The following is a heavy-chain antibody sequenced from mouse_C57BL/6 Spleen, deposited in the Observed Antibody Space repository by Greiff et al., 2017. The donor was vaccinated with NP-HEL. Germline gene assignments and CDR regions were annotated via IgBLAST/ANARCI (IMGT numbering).Heavy chain of an antibody. V-gene: IGHV1-7*01. CDR3: ARRGEFYGYDGGNYFDY. J-gene: IGHJ2*01. D-gene: IGHD2-2*01. Sequence: QVQLKQSGAELAKPGASVKLSCKASGYTFTSYWMHWVKQRPGQGLEWIGYINPSSGYTKYNQKFKDKATLTADKSSSTAYMQLSSLTYEDSAVYYCARRGEFYGYDGGNYFDYWGQGTTLTVSS. CDR2: INPSSGYT. CDR1: GYTFTSYW.